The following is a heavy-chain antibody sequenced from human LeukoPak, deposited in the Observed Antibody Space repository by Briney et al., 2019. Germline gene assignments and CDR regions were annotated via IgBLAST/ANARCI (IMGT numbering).Heavy chain of an antibody. CDR1: GYTFTSYD. CDR2: MNPNSGNT. V-gene: IGHV1-8*01. Sequence: ASVKVSCKASGYTFTSYDINWVRQATGQGLAWMGWMNPNSGNTGYAQKFQGRVTMTRNTSISTAYMELSSLRSEDTAVYYCARDYRWSSSSTQGHNWFDPWGQGTLVTVSS. CDR3: ARDYRWSSSSTQGHNWFDP. D-gene: IGHD6-6*01. J-gene: IGHJ5*02.